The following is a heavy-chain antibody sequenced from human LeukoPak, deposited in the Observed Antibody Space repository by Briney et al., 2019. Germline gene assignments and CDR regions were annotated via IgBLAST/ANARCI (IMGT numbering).Heavy chain of an antibody. CDR3: ARAVDPLGYFDL. CDR1: GGSISSYC. D-gene: IGHD3-9*01. V-gene: IGHV4-4*07. Sequence: PSETLSLTCTVSGGSISSYCWSWIRHPAGKGLEWIGHIYTSGSTNYNPSLKSRVTMSVDTSKNQFSLKLSSVTAADTAVYYCARAVDPLGYFDLWGRGTLVTVSS. CDR2: IYTSGST. J-gene: IGHJ2*01.